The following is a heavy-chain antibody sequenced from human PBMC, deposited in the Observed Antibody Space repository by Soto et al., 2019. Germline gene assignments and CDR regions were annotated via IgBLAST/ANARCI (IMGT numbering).Heavy chain of an antibody. J-gene: IGHJ6*02. V-gene: IGHV4-34*01. CDR1: GGSFSGYY. CDR3: ARGRAEMATIWVLNYYYGMDV. CDR2: INHSGST. Sequence: QVQLQQWGAGLLKPSETLSLTCAVYGGSFSGYYWSWIRQPPGKGLEWIGEINHSGSTNYNPSLKSRVTISVDTSKNQFSLKLSSVTAADTAVYYCARGRAEMATIWVLNYYYGMDVWGQGTTVTVSS. D-gene: IGHD5-12*01.